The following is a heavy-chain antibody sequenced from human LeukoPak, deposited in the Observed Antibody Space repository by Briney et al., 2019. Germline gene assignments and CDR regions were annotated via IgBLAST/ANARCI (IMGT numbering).Heavy chain of an antibody. D-gene: IGHD2-2*01. CDR2: ISSSSSYI. J-gene: IGHJ4*02. Sequence: GGSLRLSCAASGFTFSSYSMNWVRQAPGKGLEWVSSISSSSSYIYYADSVKGRFTISRDNAENSLYLQMNSLRAEDTAVYYCARLIVVVPAALSDYWGQGTLVTVSS. CDR3: ARLIVVVPAALSDY. V-gene: IGHV3-21*01. CDR1: GFTFSSYS.